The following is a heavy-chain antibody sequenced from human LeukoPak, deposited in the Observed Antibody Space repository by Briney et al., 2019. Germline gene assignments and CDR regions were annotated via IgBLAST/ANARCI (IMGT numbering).Heavy chain of an antibody. V-gene: IGHV3-48*04. D-gene: IGHD3-9*01. CDR2: ISSSGSTI. CDR1: GFTFSSYG. CDR3: ARVGVNFRVSWLFGYFDY. Sequence: PGGSLRLSCAASGFTFSSYGMHWVRQAPGKGLEWVSYISSSGSTIYYADSVKGRFTISRDNAKNSLYLQMNSLRAEDTAVYYCARVGVNFRVSWLFGYFDYWGQGTLVTVSS. J-gene: IGHJ4*02.